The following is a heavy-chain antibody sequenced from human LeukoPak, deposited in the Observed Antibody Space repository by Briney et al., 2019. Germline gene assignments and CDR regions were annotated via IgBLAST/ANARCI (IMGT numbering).Heavy chain of an antibody. CDR3: ARSHSIAVAGLFDY. J-gene: IGHJ4*02. CDR1: GGSISSYY. V-gene: IGHV4-59*01. CDR2: IYYSGST. Sequence: SETLSLTCTVSGGSISSYYWSWIRQPPGKGLEWIGYIYYSGSTNYNPSLKSRVTISVDTSKNQFSLKLSSVTAADTAVYYCARSHSIAVAGLFDYWGQGTLVTVSS. D-gene: IGHD6-19*01.